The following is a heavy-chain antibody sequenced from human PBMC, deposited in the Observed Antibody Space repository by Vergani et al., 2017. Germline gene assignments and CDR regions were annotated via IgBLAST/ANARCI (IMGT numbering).Heavy chain of an antibody. CDR3: ASVRAEYYDFWSGYNYGMDV. CDR2: IYYSGST. D-gene: IGHD3-3*01. CDR1: GGSISSYY. J-gene: IGHJ6*02. V-gene: IGHV4-59*01. Sequence: QVQLQESGPGLVKPSETLSLTCTVSGGSISSYYWSWIRQPPGKGLEWIGYIYYSGSTNYNPSLKSRVTISVDTSKNQFSLKLSSVTSADTAVYYCASVRAEYYDFWSGYNYGMDVWGQGTTVTVSS.